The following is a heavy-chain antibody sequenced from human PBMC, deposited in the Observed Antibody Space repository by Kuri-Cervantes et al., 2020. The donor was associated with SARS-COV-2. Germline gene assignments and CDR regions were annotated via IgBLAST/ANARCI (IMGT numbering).Heavy chain of an antibody. Sequence: ESLKISCAASGFTFSSYSMNWVRQPPGKGLEWIGEINYSGTTNYNPSLKSRVTISVDTSKNQFSLNLTSVTAADTAVYYCARLRRHNNGWFATGYYMDVWGKGTTVTVSS. D-gene: IGHD6-19*01. J-gene: IGHJ6*03. CDR2: INYSGTT. CDR1: GFTFSSYS. V-gene: IGHV4-34*01. CDR3: ARLRRHNNGWFATGYYMDV.